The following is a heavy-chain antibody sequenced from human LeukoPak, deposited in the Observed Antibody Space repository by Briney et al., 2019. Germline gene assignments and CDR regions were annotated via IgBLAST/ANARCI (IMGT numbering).Heavy chain of an antibody. CDR3: AELGITMIGGV. CDR1: GFTFSPYS. J-gene: IGHJ6*04. D-gene: IGHD3-10*02. Sequence: GGSLRLSCVVCGFTFSPYSTNWVRQAPGKGLEWVAYISGRTSTIYYADSVYGRFTISRDNAKNSLYLQMNSLRAEDTAVYYCAELGITMIGGVWGKGTTVTISS. CDR2: ISGRTSTI. V-gene: IGHV3-48*01.